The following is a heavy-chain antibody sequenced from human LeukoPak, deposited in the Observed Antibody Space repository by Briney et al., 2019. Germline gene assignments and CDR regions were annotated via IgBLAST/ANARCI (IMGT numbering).Heavy chain of an antibody. D-gene: IGHD6-19*01. V-gene: IGHV3-30*02. CDR1: GFTFNSFG. CDR3: AKASYGYSSGWYDY. J-gene: IGHJ4*02. Sequence: PGGSLRLSCATSGFTFNSFGMHWVRQAPGKGLEWVAFIRYDGSNKYYADSVKGRFTISRDNSKNTLYLQMNSLRAEDTAVYYCAKASYGYSSGWYDYWGQGTLVTVSS. CDR2: IRYDGSNK.